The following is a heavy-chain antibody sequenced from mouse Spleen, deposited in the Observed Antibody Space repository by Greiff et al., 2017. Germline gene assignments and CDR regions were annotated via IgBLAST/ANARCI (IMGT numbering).Heavy chain of an antibody. CDR1: GYTFTSYV. Sequence: VQLKESGPELVKPGASVKMSCKASGYTFTSYVMHWVKQKPGQGLEWIGYINPYNDGTKYNEKFKGKATLTSDKSSSTAYMELSSLTSEDSAVYYCAREGTGSFFDYWGQGTTLTVSS. CDR2: INPYNDGT. D-gene: IGHD4-1*01. CDR3: AREGTGSFFDY. V-gene: IGHV1-14*01. J-gene: IGHJ2*01.